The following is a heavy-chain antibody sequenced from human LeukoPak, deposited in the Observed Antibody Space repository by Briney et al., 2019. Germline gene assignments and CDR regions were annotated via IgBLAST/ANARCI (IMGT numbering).Heavy chain of an antibody. Sequence: PGGSLRLSCAASEFTFSSYGMHWVRQSPGKGLEWVAFISYAGNSKYYADSVKGRFTISRDSSKNTLYLQMNSLKSEDTAGYHCVKDPLQYGSGSYYFDDWGQGTLVTVSS. V-gene: IGHV3-30*02. D-gene: IGHD3-10*01. J-gene: IGHJ4*02. CDR3: VKDPLQYGSGSYYFDD. CDR2: ISYAGNSK. CDR1: EFTFSSYG.